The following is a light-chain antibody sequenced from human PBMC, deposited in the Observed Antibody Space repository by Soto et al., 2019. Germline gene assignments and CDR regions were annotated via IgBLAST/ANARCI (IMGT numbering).Light chain of an antibody. J-gene: IGKJ4*01. CDR3: QQRSNWPPGLT. CDR2: DAS. CDR1: QSVSSY. Sequence: EIVLTQSPATLSLSPGERATLSCRASQSVSSYLSWYQQKPGQAPRLLLYDASNRATGIPARFSGSGSGTDLALTISILEPEDFAFYYCQQRSNWPPGLTFGGGTKVEIK. V-gene: IGKV3-11*01.